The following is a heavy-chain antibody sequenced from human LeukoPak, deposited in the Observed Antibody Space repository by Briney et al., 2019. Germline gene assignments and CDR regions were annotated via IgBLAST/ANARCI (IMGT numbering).Heavy chain of an antibody. V-gene: IGHV3-7*01. Sequence: GGSLRLSCAASGFTFSSYWMTWVRQAPGKGLEWVANIKYDESEKYLVESVKGRFTISRDNAQNSLFLQMDSLRVEDTAVYYCVRGRDGSFWGRGTQVTVSS. D-gene: IGHD5-24*01. CDR1: GFTFSSYW. CDR2: IKYDESEK. J-gene: IGHJ4*02. CDR3: VRGRDGSF.